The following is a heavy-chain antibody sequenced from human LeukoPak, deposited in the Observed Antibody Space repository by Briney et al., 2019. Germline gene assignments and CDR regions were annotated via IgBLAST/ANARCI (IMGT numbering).Heavy chain of an antibody. D-gene: IGHD3-3*01. CDR3: ARGIWSATRASYYMDV. CDR2: INAGNADT. CDR1: GYTFTSYA. V-gene: IGHV1-3*03. Sequence: ASVKVSCKAPGYTFTSYAIHWVRQAPGRRPEWMGWINAGNADTRYSQDFQGRVTISRDTSASTAYMEFSSLTSEDMAVYFCARGIWSATRASYYMDVWGKGTTVTVSS. J-gene: IGHJ6*03.